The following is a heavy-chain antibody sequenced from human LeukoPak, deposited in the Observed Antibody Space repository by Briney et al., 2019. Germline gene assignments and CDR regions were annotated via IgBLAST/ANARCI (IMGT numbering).Heavy chain of an antibody. J-gene: IGHJ4*02. Sequence: GGSLRLSCAASGFTFSSYGMNWVRQAPGKGLEWVSSISSSSSYIYYADSVKGRFTISRDNAKNSLYLQMNSLRAEDTAVYYCARGGSSGSFDYWGQGTLVTVSS. D-gene: IGHD6-6*01. CDR2: ISSSSSYI. CDR3: ARGGSSGSFDY. V-gene: IGHV3-21*01. CDR1: GFTFSSYG.